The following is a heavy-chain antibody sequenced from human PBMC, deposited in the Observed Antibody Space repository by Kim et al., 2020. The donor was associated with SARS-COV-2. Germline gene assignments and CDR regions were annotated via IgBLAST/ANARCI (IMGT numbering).Heavy chain of an antibody. Sequence: SETLSLTCAVYGGSFSGYYWSWIRQPPGKGLEWIGEINHSGSTNYNPSLKSRVTISVDTSKNQFSLKLSSVTAADTAVYYCARGDGYDSSGYYCDYWGQGTLVTVSS. J-gene: IGHJ4*02. D-gene: IGHD3-22*01. CDR3: ARGDGYDSSGYYCDY. V-gene: IGHV4-34*01. CDR1: GGSFSGYY. CDR2: INHSGST.